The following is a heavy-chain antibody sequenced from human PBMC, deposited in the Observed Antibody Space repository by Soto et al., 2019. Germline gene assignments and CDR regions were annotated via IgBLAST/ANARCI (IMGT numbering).Heavy chain of an antibody. J-gene: IGHJ4*02. CDR2: IWYDGSNK. Sequence: QVQLVASGGGVVQPGRSLRLSCAASGFTFSSYGMHWVRQAPGKGLEWVAVIWYDGSNKYYADSVQGRFTISRDNSKNTLYLQMNSLRAEDTAVYYCARQREADYDDSSGYHDYWGQGTLVTVSS. D-gene: IGHD3-22*01. CDR3: ARQREADYDDSSGYHDY. CDR1: GFTFSSYG. V-gene: IGHV3-33*01.